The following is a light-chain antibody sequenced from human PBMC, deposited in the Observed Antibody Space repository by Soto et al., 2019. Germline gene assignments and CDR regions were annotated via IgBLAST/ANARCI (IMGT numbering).Light chain of an antibody. Sequence: QSVLTQPPSASGTPGQRVTISCSGRRSNIGSTTVNWYQQLPRTAPKLLIYSNNQRPSGVPDRFSGSKSGSSASLAISGLQSEDEADYYCASWDDSLDNYVLGTGTKLTVL. CDR1: RSNIGSTT. CDR2: SNN. CDR3: ASWDDSLDNYV. V-gene: IGLV1-44*01. J-gene: IGLJ1*01.